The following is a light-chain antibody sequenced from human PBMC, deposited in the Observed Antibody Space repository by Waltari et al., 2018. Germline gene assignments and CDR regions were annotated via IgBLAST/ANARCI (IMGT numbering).Light chain of an antibody. J-gene: IGKJ2*01. Sequence: DIQMTQSPSSLSASVGDTVTITCRASQGLTASLAWYQHTPGRAPRLLLGAGGRLVTGGPSRFSGTGSGTDFTLTITSLQPEDFATYYCQQYHQAPYTFGQGTKLEIK. CDR3: QQYHQAPYT. V-gene: IGKV1-NL1*01. CDR2: AGG. CDR1: QGLTAS.